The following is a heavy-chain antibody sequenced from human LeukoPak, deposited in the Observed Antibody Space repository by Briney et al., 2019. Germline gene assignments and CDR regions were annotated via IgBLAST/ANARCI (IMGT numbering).Heavy chain of an antibody. CDR3: ARVRYCSSTSCEVP. Sequence: SVKVSCKASGGTFSSYAISWVRQAPGRELEWMGGIIPIFGTANYAQKFQGRVTITADESTSTAYMELSSLRSEDTAVYYCARVRYCSSTSCEVPWGQGTLVTVSS. V-gene: IGHV1-69*01. CDR1: GGTFSSYA. D-gene: IGHD2-2*01. J-gene: IGHJ5*02. CDR2: IIPIFGTA.